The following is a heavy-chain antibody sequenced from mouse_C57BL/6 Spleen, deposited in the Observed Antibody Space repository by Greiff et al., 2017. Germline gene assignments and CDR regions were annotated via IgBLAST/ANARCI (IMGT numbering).Heavy chain of an antibody. CDR3: TTLIYYGMDY. CDR2: IDPENGDT. CDR1: GFNIKDDY. J-gene: IGHJ4*01. V-gene: IGHV14-4*01. Sequence: EVQLQESGAELVRPGASVKLSCTASGFNIKDDYMHWVKQRPEQGLEWIGWIDPENGDTEYASKFQGKATITADTSSNTAYLQLSSLTSEDTAVYYCTTLIYYGMDYWGQGTSVTVSS.